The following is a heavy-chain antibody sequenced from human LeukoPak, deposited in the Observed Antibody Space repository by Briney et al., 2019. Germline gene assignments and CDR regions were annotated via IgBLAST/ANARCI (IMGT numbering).Heavy chain of an antibody. V-gene: IGHV1-46*01. CDR2: INPSGGST. J-gene: IGHJ5*02. D-gene: IGHD1-26*01. CDR1: GYTFTSYY. CDR3: ARDRIVGAPMHRYNWFDP. Sequence: ASVKVSCKASGYTFTSYYMHWVRQAPGQGLEWMGIINPSGGSTGYAQKFQGRVTMTRDTSTSTVYMELSSLRSEDTAVYYCARDRIVGAPMHRYNWFDPWGQGTLVTVSS.